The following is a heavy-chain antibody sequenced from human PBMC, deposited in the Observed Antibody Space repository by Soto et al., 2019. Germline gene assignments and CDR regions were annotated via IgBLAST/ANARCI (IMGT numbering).Heavy chain of an antibody. V-gene: IGHV3-11*01. Sequence: QVQLVESGGGLVKPGGSLRLSCAASGFTFSDYHMSWIRQAPGKGLEWLSYIGRSGSTRYYADSVQGRFTISRDNANNSLYLKMKGLRAEDTAMYDCARVPGRGSGSYSFDYWGQGTLVTVSS. J-gene: IGHJ4*02. CDR3: ARVPGRGSGSYSFDY. CDR2: IGRSGSTR. D-gene: IGHD3-10*01. CDR1: GFTFSDYH.